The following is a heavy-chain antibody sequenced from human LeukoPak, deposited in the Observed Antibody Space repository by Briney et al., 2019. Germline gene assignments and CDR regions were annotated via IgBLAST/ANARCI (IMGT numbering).Heavy chain of an antibody. V-gene: IGHV1-2*02. CDR2: INPNSGGT. Sequence: ASVKVSCKASGYTFTGYYMHWVRQAPGQGLEWMGWINPNSGGTNYAQKFQGRVTMTRHTSISTAYMELSRLRSDDTAVYYCARDVDSSGYYYGYWGQGTLVTVSS. CDR3: ARDVDSSGYYYGY. CDR1: GYTFTGYY. D-gene: IGHD3-22*01. J-gene: IGHJ4*02.